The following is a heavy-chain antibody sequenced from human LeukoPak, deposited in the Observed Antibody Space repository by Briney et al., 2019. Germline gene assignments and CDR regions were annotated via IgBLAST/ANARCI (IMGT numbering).Heavy chain of an antibody. J-gene: IGHJ3*02. CDR2: INPNSGGT. Sequence: GASVKVFCKASGYTFTDYYMHWVRQAPGQGLEWMGWINPNSGGTNYAQKFQGRVTMTRDTSTSTVYMELSSLRSEDTAVYYCAGEADYMGSGYRGAFDIWGQGTMVTVSS. V-gene: IGHV1-2*02. CDR1: GYTFTDYY. D-gene: IGHD3-22*01. CDR3: AGEADYMGSGYRGAFDI.